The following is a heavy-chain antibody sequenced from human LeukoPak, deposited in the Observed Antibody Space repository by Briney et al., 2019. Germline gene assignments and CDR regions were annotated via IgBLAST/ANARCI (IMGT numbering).Heavy chain of an antibody. J-gene: IGHJ6*02. V-gene: IGHV4-34*01. CDR2: INHSGST. CDR1: GGSFSGYY. Sequence: SETLSLTCAVYGGSFSGYYWRWIRQPPGKGREWIGEINHSGSTDYNPSLKSRVTISVDTSKNQFSLKLSSVAAADTAVYYCARVRRTAVSRYSGYYYYYGMDVWGQGTTVTVSS. D-gene: IGHD1-26*01. CDR3: ARVRRTAVSRYSGYYYYYGMDV.